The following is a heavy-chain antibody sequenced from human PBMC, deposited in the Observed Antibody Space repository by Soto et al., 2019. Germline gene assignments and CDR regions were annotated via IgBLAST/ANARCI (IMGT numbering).Heavy chain of an antibody. D-gene: IGHD4-17*01. J-gene: IGHJ2*01. CDR2: ISGSGDRT. V-gene: IGHV3-23*01. CDR3: ATYGKVKAGRYFDL. CDR1: GFTFSTYD. Sequence: EVQLLESGGGLVQPGGSRRVSCAASGFTFSTYDMSWVRQAPGKGLEWVSAISGSGDRTYYADSVKGRFTMSRDNSINTLYLQMSSLRADDTAVYYCATYGKVKAGRYFDLWGRGSLVVVSS.